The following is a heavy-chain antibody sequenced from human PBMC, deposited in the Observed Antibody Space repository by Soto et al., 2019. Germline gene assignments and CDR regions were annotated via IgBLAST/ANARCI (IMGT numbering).Heavy chain of an antibody. D-gene: IGHD3-22*01. V-gene: IGHV4-31*03. Sequence: QVQLQESGPGLVKPSQTLSLTCTVSGGSISSGGYYWSWIRQHPGKGLEWIGYIYYSGSTYYNPSIKSRVTISVDTSKNQFSLKLSSVTAADTAVYYCARMDYYDSSGHIDYWGQGTLVTVSS. CDR2: IYYSGST. CDR1: GGSISSGGYY. CDR3: ARMDYYDSSGHIDY. J-gene: IGHJ4*02.